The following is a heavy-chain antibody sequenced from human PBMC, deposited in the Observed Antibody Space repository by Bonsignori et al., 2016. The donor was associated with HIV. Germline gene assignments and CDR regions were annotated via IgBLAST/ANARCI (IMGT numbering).Heavy chain of an antibody. D-gene: IGHD4-11*01. CDR3: ARLSYSNPPSDY. Sequence: RQAPGKGLEWIGSIYHSGSTYYNPSLKSRVTISVDTSKNQFSLKLSSVTAADTAVYYCARLSYSNPPSDYWGQGTLVTVSS. J-gene: IGHJ4*02. V-gene: IGHV4-38-2*01. CDR2: IYHSGST.